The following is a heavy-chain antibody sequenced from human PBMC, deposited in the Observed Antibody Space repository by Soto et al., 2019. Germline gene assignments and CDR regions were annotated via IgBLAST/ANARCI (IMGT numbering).Heavy chain of an antibody. J-gene: IGHJ5*02. CDR2: MDPGSGDT. Sequence: ASVKVSCKASGYSFTNNDVSWVRQATGQGLEWMGWMDPGSGDTGYAQKFQGRVTMTRDISIATAYMELSSLRSDDTAIYYCARMATFGSLNWFDPWGQGTLVTVSS. CDR3: ARMATFGSLNWFDP. CDR1: GYSFTNND. V-gene: IGHV1-8*01. D-gene: IGHD3-16*01.